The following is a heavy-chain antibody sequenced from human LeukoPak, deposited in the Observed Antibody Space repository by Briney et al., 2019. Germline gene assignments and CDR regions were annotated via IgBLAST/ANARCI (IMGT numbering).Heavy chain of an antibody. J-gene: IGHJ4*02. CDR3: ARDRLGGFTFDY. CDR2: INPNSGGT. CDR1: GYTFTVYY. V-gene: IGHV1-2*02. D-gene: IGHD3-16*01. Sequence: ASVKVSSKASGYTFTVYYMHWGRQAPGQGVEWMGWINPNSGGTNYAQKFQGRVTMTRDTSISTAYMELSRLRSNDTAVYYCARDRLGGFTFDYWGQGTLVTVSS.